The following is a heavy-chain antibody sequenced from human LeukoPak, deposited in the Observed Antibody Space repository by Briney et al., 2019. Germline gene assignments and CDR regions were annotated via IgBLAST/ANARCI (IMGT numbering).Heavy chain of an antibody. CDR2: ISWNSDNI. CDR1: GFTFDDYA. Sequence: PGRSLRLSCAASGFTFDDYAMPWVRQAPGKGLEWVSGISWNSDNIGYADSVKGRFTISRDNAKNSLYLQMNSLRAEDTALYYCAKDKGRNYYDKSGYSWKDYWGQGTLVTVSS. D-gene: IGHD3-22*01. J-gene: IGHJ4*02. CDR3: AKDKGRNYYDKSGYSWKDY. V-gene: IGHV3-9*01.